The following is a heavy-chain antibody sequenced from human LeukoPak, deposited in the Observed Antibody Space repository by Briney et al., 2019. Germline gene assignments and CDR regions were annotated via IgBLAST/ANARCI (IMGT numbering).Heavy chain of an antibody. CDR3: ARDWVSGGYYYGMDV. V-gene: IGHV4-59*01. Sequence: SETLSLTCTVSGASISSSYWGWIRQPLGKELEWIAYIYYSGTTNYNPSLKSRVTISVDTSKNQFSLKLSSVTAADTAVYYCARDWVSGGYYYGMDVWGQGTTVTVSS. CDR1: GASISSSY. D-gene: IGHD1-26*01. CDR2: IYYSGTT. J-gene: IGHJ6*02.